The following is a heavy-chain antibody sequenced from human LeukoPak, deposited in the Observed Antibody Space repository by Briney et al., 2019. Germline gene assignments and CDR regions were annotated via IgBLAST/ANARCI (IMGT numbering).Heavy chain of an antibody. CDR3: ARVSGRNWFDP. CDR1: GFTFSSYE. V-gene: IGHV3-48*03. D-gene: IGHD6-25*01. Sequence: GGSLRLSCAASGFTFSSYEMNWVRQAPGKGLEWVSYISSSGSTIYYADSVKGRFTISRDNAKNSLYLQMNSLRAEDTAVYYCARVSGRNWFDPWGQGTLVTVSS. CDR2: ISSSGSTI. J-gene: IGHJ5*02.